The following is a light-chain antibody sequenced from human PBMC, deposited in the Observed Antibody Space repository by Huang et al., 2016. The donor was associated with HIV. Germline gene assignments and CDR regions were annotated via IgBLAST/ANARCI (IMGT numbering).Light chain of an antibody. Sequence: EIVMTQSPATLSVCPGERATLSCRASQSVNNNFAWYQQKPGQAPRLLIYGASTRATDIPAKFGGSGSGTEFTLTINSLESEDSAVDYCQQYDNWPETFGQGTKLEIK. CDR3: QQYDNWPET. CDR1: QSVNNN. CDR2: GAS. V-gene: IGKV3-15*01. J-gene: IGKJ2*01.